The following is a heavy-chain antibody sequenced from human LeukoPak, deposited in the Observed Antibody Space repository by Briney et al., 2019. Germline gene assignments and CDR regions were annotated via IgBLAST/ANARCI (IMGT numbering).Heavy chain of an antibody. CDR3: ATGVVVAAKSGFDY. D-gene: IGHD2-15*01. CDR1: GYTLTELS. V-gene: IGHV1-24*01. CDR2: FDPEDGET. J-gene: IGHJ4*02. Sequence: ASVKVSCXVSGYTLTELSMHWVRQTPGKGLEWMGGFDPEDGETIYAQKFQGRVTMTEDTSTDTAYMELSSPRSEDTAVYYCATGVVVAAKSGFDYWGQGTLVTVSS.